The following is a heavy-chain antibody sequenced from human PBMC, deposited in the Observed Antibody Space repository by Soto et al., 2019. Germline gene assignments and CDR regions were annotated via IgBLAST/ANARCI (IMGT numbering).Heavy chain of an antibody. J-gene: IGHJ3*02. CDR3: AAARRGSYGDPDAFDI. CDR2: IVVGSGNT. D-gene: IGHD4-17*01. Sequence: QMQLVQSGPEVKKPGTSGKVSCKASGFTFTSSAMQWVRQARGQRLEWIGWIVVGSGNTNYAQKFQERVTITRDMSTSTAYMELSSLRSEDTAVYYCAAARRGSYGDPDAFDIWGQGTMVTVSS. V-gene: IGHV1-58*02. CDR1: GFTFTSSA.